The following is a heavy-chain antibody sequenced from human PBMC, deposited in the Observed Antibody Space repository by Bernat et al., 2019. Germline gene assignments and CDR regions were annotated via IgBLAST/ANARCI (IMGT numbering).Heavy chain of an antibody. Sequence: QVQLVESGGGVVQPGRSLRLSCAASGITFSSYGMHWVRQAPGKGLEWVAVIWYDGSNKYYADSVKGRVTISRDNSKNTLYLQMNSLRAEDTAVYYCARGTWYSSSWYPASWGQGAVVTVSS. J-gene: IGHJ5*02. CDR3: ARGTWYSSSWYPAS. V-gene: IGHV3-33*01. D-gene: IGHD6-13*01. CDR1: GITFSSYG. CDR2: IWYDGSNK.